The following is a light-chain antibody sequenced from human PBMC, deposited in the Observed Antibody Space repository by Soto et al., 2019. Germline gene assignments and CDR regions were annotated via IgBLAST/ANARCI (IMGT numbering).Light chain of an antibody. V-gene: IGLV2-14*01. CDR2: EVS. J-gene: IGLJ1*01. Sequence: QSVLTQHASVSGSPGQSITISCTGTSSDVGGYNYVSWYQQHPGKAPKLMIYEVSNRPSGVSNRFSGSKSGNAASLTISGLQAEDEADYYCSSYTSSSTLVFGTGTKV. CDR1: SSDVGGYNY. CDR3: SSYTSSSTLV.